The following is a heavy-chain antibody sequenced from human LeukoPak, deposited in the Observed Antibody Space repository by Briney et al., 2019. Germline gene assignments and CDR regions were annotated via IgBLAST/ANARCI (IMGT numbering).Heavy chain of an antibody. CDR3: ARRGHYYDTSGYYYFDY. Sequence: PSETLSLTCTVSGGSISSYYWGWIRQLPGKGLEWIGSIYYRGSTNDNPSLKSRVTISVDTSKNQFSLKLTSVTAADTAVYYCARRGHYYDTSGYYYFDYWGQGTLVTVSS. CDR2: IYYRGST. J-gene: IGHJ4*02. CDR1: GGSISSYY. D-gene: IGHD3-22*01. V-gene: IGHV4-39*01.